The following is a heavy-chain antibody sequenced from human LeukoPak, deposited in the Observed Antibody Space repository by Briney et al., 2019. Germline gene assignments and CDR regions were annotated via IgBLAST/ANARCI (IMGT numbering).Heavy chain of an antibody. J-gene: IGHJ4*02. D-gene: IGHD2-15*01. CDR3: ARDHSDGWIDY. CDR1: GLTFSSYG. CDR2: IRYDGSNK. Sequence: GGSLRLSCAASGLTFSSYGMHWVRQAPGKGLEWVAFIRYDGSNKYYADSVKGRFTISRDNSKNTLYLQMNSLRAEDTAVYYCARDHSDGWIDYWGQGTLVTVSS. V-gene: IGHV3-30*02.